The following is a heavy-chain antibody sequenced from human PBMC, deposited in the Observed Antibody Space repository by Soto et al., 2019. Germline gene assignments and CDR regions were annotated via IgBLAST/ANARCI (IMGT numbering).Heavy chain of an antibody. D-gene: IGHD3-10*01. CDR1: GGSISSGDYY. J-gene: IGHJ3*02. CDR3: AREVRGVLDAFDI. CDR2: IYYSGST. V-gene: IGHV4-31*03. Sequence: QVQLQESGPGLVMPSQTLSLTCTVSGGSISSGDYYWSWIRQHPGKGLEWIGYIYYSGSTYYNPSLKSRVTISVDTSKNQFSLKLRSVTAADTAVYYCAREVRGVLDAFDIWGQGTMVTVSS.